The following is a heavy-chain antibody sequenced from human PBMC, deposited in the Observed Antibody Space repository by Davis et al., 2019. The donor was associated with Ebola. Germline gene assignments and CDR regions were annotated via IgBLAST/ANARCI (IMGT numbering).Heavy chain of an antibody. Sequence: KVSCKGSGYTFSNNWIAWVRQMPGKGLEWMGIIYPRDSDTRYSPSFQGQVTISADTSINTAYLQWNTLKASDTGLYYCARDPSSYDILTGSCDYWGQGTLVTVSS. CDR2: IYPRDSDT. V-gene: IGHV5-51*01. CDR3: ARDPSSYDILTGSCDY. CDR1: GYTFSNNW. D-gene: IGHD3-9*01. J-gene: IGHJ4*02.